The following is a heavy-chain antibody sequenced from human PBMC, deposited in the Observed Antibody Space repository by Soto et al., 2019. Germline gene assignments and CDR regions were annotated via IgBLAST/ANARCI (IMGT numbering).Heavy chain of an antibody. CDR1: GFTFNDYT. Sequence: VGSLRLSCAASGFTFNDYTMHWVRQVPGKSLEWVSLVTWDGGSSFYADSVKGRFTISRDNIENYVYLQMNGLRTEDTALYYCANERSRIFHSWGQGTLVTVSS. D-gene: IGHD3-10*01. J-gene: IGHJ5*01. V-gene: IGHV3-43*01. CDR2: VTWDGGSS. CDR3: ANERSRIFHS.